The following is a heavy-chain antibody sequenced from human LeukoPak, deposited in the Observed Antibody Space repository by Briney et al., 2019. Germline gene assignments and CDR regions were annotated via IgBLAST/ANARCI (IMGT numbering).Heavy chain of an antibody. J-gene: IGHJ4*02. D-gene: IGHD6-19*01. CDR2: ISSSGHI. CDR1: GFTFSSYN. Sequence: GGSLRLSCAASGFTFSSYNMNWVRQPPGKGLEWVSSISSSGHIHYADSVKGRFTISRDNANNSLYLQMSSLRDEDTAVYYCARDPGTVADPYFDYWGQGSLVTVSS. V-gene: IGHV3-21*01. CDR3: ARDPGTVADPYFDY.